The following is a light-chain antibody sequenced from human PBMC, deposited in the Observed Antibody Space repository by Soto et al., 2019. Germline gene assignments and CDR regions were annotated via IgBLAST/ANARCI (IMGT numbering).Light chain of an antibody. CDR2: EAS. CDR1: QTVGVR. J-gene: IGKJ1*01. CDR3: QQYCSSRWT. V-gene: IGKV3-11*01. Sequence: EIVVTQSPASLPSNPGARAPLSCRASQTVGVRLAWYQHKPGQAPRLIIYEASNMAGGIPARFSGSGSGTDFTLTISRLEPEDFAAYYCQQYCSSRWTFGQGTKVDIK.